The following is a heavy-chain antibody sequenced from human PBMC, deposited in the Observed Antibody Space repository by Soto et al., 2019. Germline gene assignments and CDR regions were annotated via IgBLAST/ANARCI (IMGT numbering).Heavy chain of an antibody. V-gene: IGHV3-7*04. D-gene: IGHD3-10*01. J-gene: IGHJ3*02. CDR1: GFTFSSYW. CDR2: IKQDGSQK. CDR3: ARALVRGSDAFDI. Sequence: GESLKISCAASGFTFSSYWMSWVRQAPGRGLEWVANIKQDGSQKYFVDSVKGRFTISRDNAKNSLYLQMNSLRAEDTAVYYCARALVRGSDAFDIWGRGTMVTVSS.